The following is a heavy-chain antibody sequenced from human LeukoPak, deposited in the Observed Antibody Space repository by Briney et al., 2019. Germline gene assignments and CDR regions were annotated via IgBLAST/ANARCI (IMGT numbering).Heavy chain of an antibody. J-gene: IGHJ4*02. CDR2: ISAYNGNT. CDR3: ARAYDSSGYYIYYFDY. V-gene: IGHV1-18*01. CDR1: GYTFTSYG. D-gene: IGHD3-22*01. Sequence: GASVKVSCKASGYTFTSYGISWVRQAPGQGFEWMGWISAYNGNTNYAQKLQGRVTMTTDTSTSTAYMELRSLRSDDTAVYYCARAYDSSGYYIYYFDYWGQGTLVTVSS.